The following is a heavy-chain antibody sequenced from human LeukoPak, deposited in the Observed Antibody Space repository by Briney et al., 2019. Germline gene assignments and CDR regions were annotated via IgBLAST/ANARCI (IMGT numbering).Heavy chain of an antibody. V-gene: IGHV4-59*08. J-gene: IGHJ4*02. CDR1: GGSISSYY. CDR3: ASLTLADTSGYGEFDY. Sequence: SETLSLTCTVSGGSISSYYWSWIRQPPGKGLEWIGYIYYSGSTDYNPPLKSRVTISIDTSKNQFSLKLNSVTAADTAVYYCASLTLADTSGYGEFDYWGQGTLVTVSS. D-gene: IGHD3-22*01. CDR2: IYYSGST.